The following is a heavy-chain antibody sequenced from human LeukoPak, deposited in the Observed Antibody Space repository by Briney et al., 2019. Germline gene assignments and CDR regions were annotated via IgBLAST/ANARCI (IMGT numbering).Heavy chain of an antibody. Sequence: GGSLRLSCAASGFTFSSYSMNWVRQAPGKGLEWVSSISSSSSYIYYADSVKGRFTISRDNAKNSLYLQMNSLRAEDTAVYYCANGGRCSSTSCYGEDYYYYMDVWGKGTTVTVSS. CDR2: ISSSSSYI. V-gene: IGHV3-21*01. CDR3: ANGGRCSSTSCYGEDYYYYMDV. CDR1: GFTFSSYS. J-gene: IGHJ6*03. D-gene: IGHD2-2*01.